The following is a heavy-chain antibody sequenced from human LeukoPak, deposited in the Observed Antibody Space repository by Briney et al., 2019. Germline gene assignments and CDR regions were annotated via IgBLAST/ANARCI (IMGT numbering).Heavy chain of an antibody. CDR3: ARGPVVVVPAAIYHYYGMDV. CDR1: GYTFTSYD. J-gene: IGHJ6*02. D-gene: IGHD2-2*01. Sequence: EASVKVSCKASGYTFTSYDINWVRQATGQGLEWMGWMNPNSGNTGYAQKFQGRVTMTRNTSISTAYMELSSLRSEDTAVYYCARGPVVVVPAAIYHYYGMDVWGQGTTVTVSS. V-gene: IGHV1-8*01. CDR2: MNPNSGNT.